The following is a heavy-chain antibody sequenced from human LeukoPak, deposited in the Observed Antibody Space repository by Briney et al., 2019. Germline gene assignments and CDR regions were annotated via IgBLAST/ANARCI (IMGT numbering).Heavy chain of an antibody. CDR3: ARDLRMGKIVVVPAALGY. Sequence: ASVKVSCKASGYTFTSYGISWVRQAPGQGLEWMGWISAYNGNTNYAQKLQSRVTMTTDTSTRTAYMELRSLRSDDTAVYYSARDLRMGKIVVVPAALGYWGQGTLVTVSS. CDR2: ISAYNGNT. D-gene: IGHD2-2*01. V-gene: IGHV1-18*01. J-gene: IGHJ4*02. CDR1: GYTFTSYG.